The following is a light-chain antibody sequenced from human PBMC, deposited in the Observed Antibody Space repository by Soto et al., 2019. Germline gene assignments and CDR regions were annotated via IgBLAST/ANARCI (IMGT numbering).Light chain of an antibody. J-gene: IGLJ1*01. CDR3: QSYDSSLNNYV. Sequence: QSVLTQPPSVSGAPGQRVTISCTGSSSNIGAGYDVHWYQQLPGTAPKLLIYGNNNRPSGVPDRFSGSKSGTSASLAITGLQDEDEADYYCQSYDSSLNNYVFGSGTKLTVL. V-gene: IGLV1-40*01. CDR2: GNN. CDR1: SSNIGAGYD.